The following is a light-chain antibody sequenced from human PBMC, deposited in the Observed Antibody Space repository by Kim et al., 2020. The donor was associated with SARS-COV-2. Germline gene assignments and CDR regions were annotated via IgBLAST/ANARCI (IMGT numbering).Light chain of an antibody. J-gene: IGKJ1*01. CDR3: QQTYASPWT. Sequence: ASVGDRVTITCRASQSINNYVNWYQQKPGKAPKFLIYGASTLQRGVPSRFSGSASETDFTLTISTLQPDDFATYYCQQTYASPWTFGQGTKVDIK. CDR2: GAS. CDR1: QSINNY. V-gene: IGKV1-39*01.